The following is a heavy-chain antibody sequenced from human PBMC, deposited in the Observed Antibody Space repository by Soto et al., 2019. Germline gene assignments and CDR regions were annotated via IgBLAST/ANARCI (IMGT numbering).Heavy chain of an antibody. Sequence: SETLSLTCAVYGGSFSGYYWSWIRQPPGKGLEWIGEINHSGSTNYNPSLKSRVTISVDTSKNQFSLKLSSVTAADTAVYYCARARYCSGGSCYYFDYWGQGTLVTVSS. CDR3: ARARYCSGGSCYYFDY. CDR2: INHSGST. V-gene: IGHV4-34*01. J-gene: IGHJ4*02. CDR1: GGSFSGYY. D-gene: IGHD2-15*01.